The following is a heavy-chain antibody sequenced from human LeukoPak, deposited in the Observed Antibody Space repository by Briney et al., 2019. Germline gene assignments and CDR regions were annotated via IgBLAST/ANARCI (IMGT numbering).Heavy chain of an antibody. CDR3: ARGGGTGTTYDYYYYMDV. V-gene: IGHV3-66*01. Sequence: PGGSLRLSCAASEFSVGSNYMTWVRQAPGKGLEWVSLIYSGGSTYYADSVKGRFTISRDNSKNTLYLQVNSLRAEDTAVYYCARGGGTGTTYDYYYYMDVWGKGTTVTISS. D-gene: IGHD1-1*01. CDR1: EFSVGSNY. CDR2: IYSGGST. J-gene: IGHJ6*03.